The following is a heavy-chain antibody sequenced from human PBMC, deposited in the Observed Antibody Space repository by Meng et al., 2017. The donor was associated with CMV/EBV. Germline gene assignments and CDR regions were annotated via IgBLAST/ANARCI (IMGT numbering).Heavy chain of an antibody. J-gene: IGHJ3*01. V-gene: IGHV5-51*01. Sequence: KVSCKASRFTSISYRIGWVRQMPGKGLEWMGIIYAGDADFGYNPSFQGQVTISADRSTNTAYLQWRSLKNSDTAIYYCARLGIVSTAVGLAFDVWGQGTMVTVSS. CDR2: IYAGDADF. D-gene: IGHD5/OR15-5a*01. CDR1: RFTSISYR. CDR3: ARLGIVSTAVGLAFDV.